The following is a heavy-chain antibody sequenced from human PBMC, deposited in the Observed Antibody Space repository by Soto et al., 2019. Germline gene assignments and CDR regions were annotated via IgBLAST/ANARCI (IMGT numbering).Heavy chain of an antibody. Sequence: PGGSLRLSCAASGFTFSSYGMHWVRQAPGKGLEWVAVISYDGSNKYYADSVKGRFTISRDNSKNTLYLQMNSLRAEDTAVYYCAKGYSYGPFGYWGQGTLVTVSS. V-gene: IGHV3-30*18. CDR3: AKGYSYGPFGY. CDR1: GFTFSSYG. J-gene: IGHJ4*02. CDR2: ISYDGSNK. D-gene: IGHD5-18*01.